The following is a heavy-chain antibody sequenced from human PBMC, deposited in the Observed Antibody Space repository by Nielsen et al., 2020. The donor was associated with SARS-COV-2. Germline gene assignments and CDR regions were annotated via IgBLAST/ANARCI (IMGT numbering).Heavy chain of an antibody. CDR1: GFTFSNAW. Sequence: GESLKISCAASGFTFSNAWMSWVRQAPGKGLEWVGRIKSKTDGGTTDYAAPVKGRFTISRDDSKNTLYLQMNSLKTEDTAVYYCARGESWAGGNSDQGGYFDYWGQGTLVTVSS. J-gene: IGHJ4*02. V-gene: IGHV3-15*01. D-gene: IGHD4-23*01. CDR2: IKSKTDGGTT. CDR3: ARGESWAGGNSDQGGYFDY.